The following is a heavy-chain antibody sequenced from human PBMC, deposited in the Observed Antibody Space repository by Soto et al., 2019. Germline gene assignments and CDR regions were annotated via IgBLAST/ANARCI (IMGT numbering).Heavy chain of an antibody. D-gene: IGHD2-21*02. V-gene: IGHV2-5*02. J-gene: IGHJ6*02. CDR1: GFSLSTGGVG. CDR3: AHSRCGGDCLQSYSSHYYYGMDV. Sequence: QITLKESGPTLVKPTQTLTLTCTFSGFSLSTGGVGVGWIRQPPGKALEWLALIYWDDDKRYSPSLKSRLTITKDTSKNQVVLTMTNMHPVDTGTYYCAHSRCGGDCLQSYSSHYYYGMDVWGQGTTVTVSS. CDR2: IYWDDDK.